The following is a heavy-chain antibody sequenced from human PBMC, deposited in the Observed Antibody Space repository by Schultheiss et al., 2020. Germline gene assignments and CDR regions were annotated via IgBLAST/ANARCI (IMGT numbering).Heavy chain of an antibody. J-gene: IGHJ5*02. CDR2: ISAYNGNT. CDR3: ARISSWYPNWFDP. Sequence: ASVKVSCKASGGTFSSYAISWVRQAPGQGLEWMGWISAYNGNTNYAQKLQGRVTMTTDTSTSTAYMELRSLRSDDTAVYYCARISSWYPNWFDPWGQGTLVTVAS. CDR1: GGTFSSYA. V-gene: IGHV1-18*01. D-gene: IGHD6-13*01.